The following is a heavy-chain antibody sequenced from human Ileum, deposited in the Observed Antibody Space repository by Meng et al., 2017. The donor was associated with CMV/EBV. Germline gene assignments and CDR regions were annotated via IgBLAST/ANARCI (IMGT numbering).Heavy chain of an antibody. CDR3: ARECRDSYNCYYFDY. J-gene: IGHJ4*02. Sequence: SGGSNSSSNWWSWVRQPPGRGLEWIGEIYHSGSTNYNPSLKNRVTISVDKSKNQFSLKLSSVTAADTAVYYCARECRDSYNCYYFDYWGQGTLVTVSS. D-gene: IGHD5-24*01. V-gene: IGHV4-4*02. CDR1: GGSNSSSNW. CDR2: IYHSGST.